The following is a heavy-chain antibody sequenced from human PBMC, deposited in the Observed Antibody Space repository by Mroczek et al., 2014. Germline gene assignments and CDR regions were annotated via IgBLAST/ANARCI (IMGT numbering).Heavy chain of an antibody. CDR3: ARAGVGYCSGGSCYGDAFDI. Sequence: QVQLQESGAGLLKPSETLSLTCAVYGGSFSGYYWSWIRQPPGKGLEWIGEINHSGSTNYNPSLKSRVTISVDTSKNQFSLKLSSVTAADTAVYYCARAGVGYCSGGSCYGDAFDIWGQGTMVTVSS. V-gene: IGHV4-34*01. J-gene: IGHJ3*02. D-gene: IGHD2-15*01. CDR2: INHSGST. CDR1: GGSFSGYY.